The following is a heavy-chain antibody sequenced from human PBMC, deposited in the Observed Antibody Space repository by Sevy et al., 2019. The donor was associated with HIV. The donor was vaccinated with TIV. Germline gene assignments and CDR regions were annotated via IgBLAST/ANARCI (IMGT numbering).Heavy chain of an antibody. CDR1: GGSLSSYF. Sequence: SETLSLTCSVSGGSLSSYFWTWIRQPPGKGLEWIGHIYYTGSANYNPSLKSRVTISIDKSKSQFSLNLSSVTAADTAVYYCARDDASNPRVLDYWGQGALVTVSS. D-gene: IGHD3-3*01. CDR3: ARDDASNPRVLDY. J-gene: IGHJ4*02. V-gene: IGHV4-59*01. CDR2: IYYTGSA.